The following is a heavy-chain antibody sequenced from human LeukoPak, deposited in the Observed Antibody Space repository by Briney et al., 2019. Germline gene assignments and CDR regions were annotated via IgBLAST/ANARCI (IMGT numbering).Heavy chain of an antibody. CDR3: VRNFDSYNAFDI. CDR2: IYYSGST. D-gene: IGHD3-22*01. CDR1: GGSVSSGTYY. Sequence: PSETLSLTCTVSGGSVSSGTYYWSWIRQPPGKGLEWIGFIYYSGSTNYNPSLKSRVTISVDTSRNQFSLKLSSVTAADTAVYYCVRNFDSYNAFDIWGQGTMVTVSS. V-gene: IGHV4-61*01. J-gene: IGHJ3*02.